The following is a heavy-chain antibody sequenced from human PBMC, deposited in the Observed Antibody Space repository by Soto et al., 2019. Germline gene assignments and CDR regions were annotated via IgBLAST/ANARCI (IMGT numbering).Heavy chain of an antibody. CDR1: GGSFSGYY. D-gene: IGHD3-9*01. CDR3: ASKRYYDILTGYFYYGMDV. V-gene: IGHV4-34*01. CDR2: INHSGST. J-gene: IGHJ6*02. Sequence: PSETLSLTCAVYGGSFSGYYWSWIRRPPGKGLEWIGEINHSGSTNYNPSLKSRVTISVDTSKNQFSLKLSSVTAADTAVYYCASKRYYDILTGYFYYGMDVWGQGTTVTVSS.